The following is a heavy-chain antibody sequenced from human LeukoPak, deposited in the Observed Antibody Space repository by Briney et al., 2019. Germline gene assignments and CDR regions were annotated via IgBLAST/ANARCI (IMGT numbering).Heavy chain of an antibody. CDR2: IIPIFGTA. Sequence: SVKVSCKASGGTFSSYAISWVRQAPGQGLEWMGWIIPIFGTANYAQKFQGRVTITADKSTSTAYMELSSLRSEDTAVYYCARALLWFGELSNWFDPWGQGTLVTVSS. D-gene: IGHD3-10*01. V-gene: IGHV1-69*06. CDR3: ARALLWFGELSNWFDP. CDR1: GGTFSSYA. J-gene: IGHJ5*02.